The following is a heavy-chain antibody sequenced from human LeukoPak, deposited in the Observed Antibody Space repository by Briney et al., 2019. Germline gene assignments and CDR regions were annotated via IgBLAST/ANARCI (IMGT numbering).Heavy chain of an antibody. V-gene: IGHV1-18*01. CDR2: ISAYNGNT. Sequence: ASVKVSCKASGYTFTSYGISWVRQAPGQGLEWMGWISAYNGNTNYAQKLQGRVTMTTDTSTSTAYMELRSLRSDDTAVYYCAKTPITMVRGVIDYWGQGTLVTVSS. CDR3: AKTPITMVRGVIDY. J-gene: IGHJ4*02. CDR1: GYTFTSYG. D-gene: IGHD3-10*01.